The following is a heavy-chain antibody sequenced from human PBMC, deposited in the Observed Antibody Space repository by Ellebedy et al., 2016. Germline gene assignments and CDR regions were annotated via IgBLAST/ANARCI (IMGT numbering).Heavy chain of an antibody. CDR2: IHTGNGEI. CDR1: GYTFTRNN. V-gene: IGHV1-3*04. CDR3: TRGWGWGGDS. D-gene: IGHD7-27*01. Sequence: ASVKVSCKASGYTFTRNNIHWVRQAPGQRLEWMGWIHTGNGEIRYSQKFQGRVTITMDTSATTAYMELSSLRSEDTAMYYCTRGWGWGGDSWGQGTLVTVSP. J-gene: IGHJ4*02.